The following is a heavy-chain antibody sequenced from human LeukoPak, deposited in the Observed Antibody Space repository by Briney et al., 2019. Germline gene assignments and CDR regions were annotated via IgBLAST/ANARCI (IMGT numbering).Heavy chain of an antibody. Sequence: GGSLRLSCTASGFTFGDYAMSWVRQAPGKGLEWVGFIRGKAYGGTTEYAASVKGRFTISRDDSKSIAYLQMNSLKTEDTAVYYCTRVPLPHYYDSSGYPVRSSYYYYYMDVWGKGTTVTISS. V-gene: IGHV3-49*04. CDR2: IRGKAYGGTT. CDR3: TRVPLPHYYDSSGYPVRSSYYYYYMDV. CDR1: GFTFGDYA. D-gene: IGHD3-22*01. J-gene: IGHJ6*03.